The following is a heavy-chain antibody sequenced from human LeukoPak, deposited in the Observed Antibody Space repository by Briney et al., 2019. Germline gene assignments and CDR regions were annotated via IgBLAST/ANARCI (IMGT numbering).Heavy chain of an antibody. Sequence: PSQTLSLTCTVSGGSISSGDYYWSWIRQPPGKGLEWIGYIYYSGSTYYNPSLKSRVTISVDTSKNQFSLKLSSVTAADTAVYYCASVTTGLYYFDYWGQGTLVTVSS. V-gene: IGHV4-30-4*01. CDR1: GGSISSGDYY. D-gene: IGHD4-17*01. CDR2: IYYSGST. J-gene: IGHJ4*02. CDR3: ASVTTGLYYFDY.